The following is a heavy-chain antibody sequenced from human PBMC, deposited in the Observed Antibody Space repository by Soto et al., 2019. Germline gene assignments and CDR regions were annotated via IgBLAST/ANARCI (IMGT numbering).Heavy chain of an antibody. J-gene: IGHJ5*02. CDR2: INAYNGNT. CDR1: GYTSTNYD. Sequence: VKVSCKASGYTSTNYDIEWVRQATGQGPEWMGWINAYNGNTNYAQKLQGRVTITTDTSTSTVYMELRSLRSDDTAVYYCARDQDFRFDPWGQGTLVTVSS. V-gene: IGHV1-18*01. D-gene: IGHD3-3*01. CDR3: ARDQDFRFDP.